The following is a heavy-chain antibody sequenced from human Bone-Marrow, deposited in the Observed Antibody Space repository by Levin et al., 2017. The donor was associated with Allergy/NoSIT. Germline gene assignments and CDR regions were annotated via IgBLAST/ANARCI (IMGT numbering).Heavy chain of an antibody. V-gene: IGHV1-2*02. J-gene: IGHJ2*01. CDR1: GFAFTDYY. CDR3: ARDPAVTRDGYFDL. Sequence: KISCQASGFAFTDYYMHWVRQAPGQGLEWLGWINPNNGATKYALKFQDRVTMTRDTSISTAYMEFRRLRSDDTAVFYCARDPAVTRDGYFDLWGRGTLVSVSS. D-gene: IGHD4-17*01. CDR2: INPNNGAT.